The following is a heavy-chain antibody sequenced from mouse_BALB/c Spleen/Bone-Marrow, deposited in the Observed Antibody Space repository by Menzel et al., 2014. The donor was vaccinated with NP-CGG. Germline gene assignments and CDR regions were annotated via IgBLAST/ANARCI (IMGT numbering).Heavy chain of an antibody. Sequence: VQLQQSGAELVRPGASVKLSCKALGYTFTDYEIHWVKQTPVHGLEWIVAIHPRSGGTAYNQKFKGKATLTADKSSSIAYMELSSLTSEDSAVYYCTRDGDGYYPYTLDNWGQGTSVTVSS. CDR3: TRDGDGYYPYTLDN. V-gene: IGHV1-15*01. CDR1: GYTFTDYE. D-gene: IGHD2-3*01. J-gene: IGHJ4*01. CDR2: IHPRSGGT.